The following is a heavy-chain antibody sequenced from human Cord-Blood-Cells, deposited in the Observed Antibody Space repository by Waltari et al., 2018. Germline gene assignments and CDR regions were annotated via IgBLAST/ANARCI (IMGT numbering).Heavy chain of an antibody. Sequence: WSWIRQPPGKGLEWIGYIYYSGSTYYNPSLKSRVTISVDTSKNQFSLKLSSVTAADTAVYYCARDVPQLGSHFDYWGQGTLVTGSS. CDR3: ARDVPQLGSHFDY. V-gene: IGHV4-30-4*01. CDR2: IYYSGST. J-gene: IGHJ4*02. D-gene: IGHD3-16*01.